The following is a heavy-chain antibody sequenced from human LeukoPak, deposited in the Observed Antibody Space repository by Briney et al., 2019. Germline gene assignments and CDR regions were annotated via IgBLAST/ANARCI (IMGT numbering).Heavy chain of an antibody. V-gene: IGHV4-59*01. D-gene: IGHD3-3*01. CDR2: IYYSGST. J-gene: IGHJ6*03. CDR3: ARSPYYDFWSGLGGYYMDV. Sequence: SETLSLTYTVSGGSISGYYWNWIRQPPGKGLEWIGHIYYSGSTNYNPPLKSRVTISVDTSKNQFSLKLSSVTAADTAVYYCARSPYYDFWSGLGGYYMDVWGKGTTVTVSS. CDR1: GGSISGYY.